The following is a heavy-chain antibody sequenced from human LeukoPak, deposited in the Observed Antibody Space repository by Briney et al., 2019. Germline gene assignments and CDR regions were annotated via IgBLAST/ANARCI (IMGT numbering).Heavy chain of an antibody. CDR2: INPNSGGT. V-gene: IGHV1-2*02. Sequence: ASVKVSCKASGYTFTGYYMHWVRQAPGQGLKWMGWINPNSGGTNYAQEFQGRVTMTRDTSISTAYMELSRLRSDDTAVYYCARERLTVDAFDIWGQGTMVTVSS. CDR1: GYTFTGYY. CDR3: ARERLTVDAFDI. D-gene: IGHD2-21*02. J-gene: IGHJ3*02.